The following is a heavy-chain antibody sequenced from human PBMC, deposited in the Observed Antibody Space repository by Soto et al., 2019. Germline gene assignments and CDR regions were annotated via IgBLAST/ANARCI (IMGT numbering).Heavy chain of an antibody. Sequence: ASVKVSCKASGYTFTGYYMHWVRKATGQGLEWMGWINPNSGGTNYAQKFQGWVTMTRDTSISTAYMELSRLRSDDTAVYYCARVRIAAAGTADYGMDVWGQGTTVTVSS. CDR3: ARVRIAAAGTADYGMDV. D-gene: IGHD6-13*01. J-gene: IGHJ6*02. V-gene: IGHV1-2*04. CDR1: GYTFTGYY. CDR2: INPNSGGT.